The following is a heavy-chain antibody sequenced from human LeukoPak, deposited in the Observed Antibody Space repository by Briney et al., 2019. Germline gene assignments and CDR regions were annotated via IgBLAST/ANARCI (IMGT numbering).Heavy chain of an antibody. CDR2: IYYSGST. D-gene: IGHD1-26*01. V-gene: IGHV4-39*01. Sequence: ASETLSLTCTVSGGSISSSSYYWGWIRQPPGKGLERIGSIYYSGSTYYNPSLKSRVTISVDTSKNQFSLKLSSVTAADTAVYYCARQLGATTRWFDPWGQGTLVTVSS. CDR3: ARQLGATTRWFDP. CDR1: GGSISSSSYY. J-gene: IGHJ5*02.